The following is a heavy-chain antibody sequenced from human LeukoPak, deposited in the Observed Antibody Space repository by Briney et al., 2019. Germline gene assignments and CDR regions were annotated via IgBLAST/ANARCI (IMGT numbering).Heavy chain of an antibody. Sequence: GGSLRLSCAASGFTFNTYGMHWVRQAPGKGLEWVTVIYDDGGNKYYADSVKGRFTISRDNSKNTLYMQMNSLRAEDTAVYYCAKSRVTMVRGVIDSFDIWGQGTMVTVSS. V-gene: IGHV3-30*18. CDR1: GFTFNTYG. CDR2: IYDDGGNK. D-gene: IGHD3-10*01. CDR3: AKSRVTMVRGVIDSFDI. J-gene: IGHJ3*02.